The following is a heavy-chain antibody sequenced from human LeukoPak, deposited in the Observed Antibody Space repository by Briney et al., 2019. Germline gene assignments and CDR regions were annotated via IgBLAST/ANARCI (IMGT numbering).Heavy chain of an antibody. J-gene: IGHJ4*02. CDR2: IYYSGST. Sequence: PSETLSLTCTVSGGSISSSSYYWGWIRQPPGKGLEWIGSIYYSGSTYYNPSLKSRVTISVDTSKNQFSLKLSSVTAADTAVYYCARHIGMGFDWFHPADYWGQETLVTVSS. CDR1: GGSISSSSYY. D-gene: IGHD3-9*01. V-gene: IGHV4-39*01. CDR3: ARHIGMGFDWFHPADY.